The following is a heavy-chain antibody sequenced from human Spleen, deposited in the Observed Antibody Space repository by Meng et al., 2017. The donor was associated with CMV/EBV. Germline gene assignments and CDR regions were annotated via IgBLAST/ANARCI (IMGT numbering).Heavy chain of an antibody. D-gene: IGHD2-2*01. Sequence: CAVYGGSFSGYYWSWIRQPPGKGLEWIGEINHSGSTNYNPSLKSRVTISVDTSKNQFSLKLSSVTAADTAVYYCARFRSRPNRARLDYWGQGTLVTVSS. CDR2: INHSGST. CDR3: ARFRSRPNRARLDY. V-gene: IGHV4-34*01. J-gene: IGHJ4*02. CDR1: GGSFSGYY.